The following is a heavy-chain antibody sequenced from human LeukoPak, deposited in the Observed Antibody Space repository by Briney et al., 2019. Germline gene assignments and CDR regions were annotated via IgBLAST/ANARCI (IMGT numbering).Heavy chain of an antibody. CDR3: ARGIVVVVAAD. Sequence: SETLSLTCTVSGGSISSSSYHWGWIRQPPGKGLEWIGSIYYSGSTYYNPSLKSRVTISVDTSKNQFSLKLSSVTAADTAVYYCARGIVVVVAADWGQGTLVTVSS. CDR1: GGSISSSSYH. V-gene: IGHV4-39*01. D-gene: IGHD2-15*01. CDR2: IYYSGST. J-gene: IGHJ4*02.